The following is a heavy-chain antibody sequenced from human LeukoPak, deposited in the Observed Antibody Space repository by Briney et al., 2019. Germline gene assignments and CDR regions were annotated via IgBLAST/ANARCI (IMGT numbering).Heavy chain of an antibody. Sequence: PGGSLRLSCTTSGFNFRAYWMGWVRQAPGKGLEWVANIQEDGSEKYYVDSVKGRFTISRGNAKNSLYLQMNSLRVEDTAVYYCAKYKGAALYYHYGLDVWGPGTTVIVSS. CDR1: GFNFRAYW. CDR2: IQEDGSEK. CDR3: AKYKGAALYYHYGLDV. J-gene: IGHJ6*02. D-gene: IGHD1-14*01. V-gene: IGHV3-7*01.